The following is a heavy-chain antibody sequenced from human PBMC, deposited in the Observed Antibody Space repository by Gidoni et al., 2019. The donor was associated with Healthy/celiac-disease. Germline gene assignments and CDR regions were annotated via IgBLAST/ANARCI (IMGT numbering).Heavy chain of an antibody. Sequence: QVQLVQSGAEVKKPVASVKVSCKASGYTFTSYSMHWVRQAPGQRREWMGWINAGNGNTKYSQKFQGRVTITRDTSASTAYMELSSLRSEDTAVYYCASGYVLRYFDWSLPDKHWGQGTTVTVSS. J-gene: IGHJ6*02. CDR3: ASGYVLRYFDWSLPDKH. D-gene: IGHD3-9*01. V-gene: IGHV1-3*01. CDR1: GYTFTSYS. CDR2: INAGNGNT.